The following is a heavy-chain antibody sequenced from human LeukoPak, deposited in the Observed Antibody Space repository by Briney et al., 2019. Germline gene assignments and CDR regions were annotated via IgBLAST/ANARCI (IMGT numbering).Heavy chain of an antibody. Sequence: GGSLRLSCAASGFTFSSYSMNWVRQAQGKGLEWVSSISSSSSYIYYADSVKGRFTISRDNAKNSLYLQMNSLRAEDTAVYYCARAGPRGSGSYYNVPDYWGQGTLVTVSS. J-gene: IGHJ4*02. CDR2: ISSSSSYI. CDR1: GFTFSSYS. V-gene: IGHV3-21*01. CDR3: ARAGPRGSGSYYNVPDY. D-gene: IGHD3-10*01.